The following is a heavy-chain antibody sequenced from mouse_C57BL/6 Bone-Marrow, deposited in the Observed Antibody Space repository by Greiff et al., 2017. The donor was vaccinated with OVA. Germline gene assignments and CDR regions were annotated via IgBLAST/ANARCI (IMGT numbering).Heavy chain of an antibody. CDR1: GYTFTSYG. D-gene: IGHD1-1*01. Sequence: QVQLQQSGAELARPGASVKLSCKASGYTFTSYGISWVKQRTGQGLEWIGEIYPRSGNTYYNEKFKGKATLTADKSSSTAYMELSSLSSEDSAVYFCAIRALYGSSWRCRYYFDYWGQGTTLTVSS. CDR2: IYPRSGNT. J-gene: IGHJ2*01. V-gene: IGHV1-81*01. CDR3: AIRALYGSSWRCRYYFDY.